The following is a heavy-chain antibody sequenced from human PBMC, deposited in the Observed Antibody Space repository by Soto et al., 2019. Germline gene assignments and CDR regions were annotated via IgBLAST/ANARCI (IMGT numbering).Heavy chain of an antibody. CDR1: GYSFANYW. J-gene: IGHJ6*02. D-gene: IGHD3-10*01. Sequence: PGESLKISCQGSGYSFANYWIAWVRQMPGKGLEWVGVIYPGDSDTRYSPSFRGQVTISADKSISHVYLQWSSLKASDTAMYYGARNRLRQYYYGMDVWGQGTTVTVSS. V-gene: IGHV5-51*01. CDR3: ARNRLRQYYYGMDV. CDR2: IYPGDSDT.